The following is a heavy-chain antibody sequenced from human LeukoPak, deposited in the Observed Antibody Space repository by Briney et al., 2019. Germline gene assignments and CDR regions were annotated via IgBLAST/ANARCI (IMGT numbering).Heavy chain of an antibody. J-gene: IGHJ4*02. CDR1: GFTFSTYA. D-gene: IGHD6-13*01. CDR3: AKDSAVWAAAGLFDY. CDR2: ISGSGGST. V-gene: IGHV3-23*01. Sequence: GGSPRLSCAASGFTFSTYAMSWVRQAPGKGLEWVSAISGSGGSTYYADSVKGRFTISRDNSKNTLYLQMNSLRAEDTAVYYCAKDSAVWAAAGLFDYWGQGTLVTVSS.